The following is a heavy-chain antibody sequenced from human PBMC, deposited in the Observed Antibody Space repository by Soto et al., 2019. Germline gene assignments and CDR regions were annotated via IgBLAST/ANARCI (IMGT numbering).Heavy chain of an antibody. J-gene: IGHJ4*02. Sequence: GGSLRLSCAASGFTFSSYSMNWVRQAPGKGLEWVSSISSSSSYIYYADSVKGRFTISRDNAKNSLYLQMNGLRAEDTAVYYCARDRSGEYGDYVSYYFDYWGQGTLVTVSS. V-gene: IGHV3-21*01. D-gene: IGHD4-17*01. CDR2: ISSSSSYI. CDR3: ARDRSGEYGDYVSYYFDY. CDR1: GFTFSSYS.